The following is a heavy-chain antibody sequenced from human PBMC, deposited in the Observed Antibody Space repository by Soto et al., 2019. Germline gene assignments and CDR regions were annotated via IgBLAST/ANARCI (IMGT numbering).Heavy chain of an antibody. CDR1: GFTFSSYA. D-gene: IGHD3-22*01. CDR2: ISGSGGST. J-gene: IGHJ3*02. Sequence: GGSLRLSFAACGFTFSSYAMSGVRQAPGKWLEWVSAISGSGGSTYYADSVKGRFTISRDNSKNTLYLQMNSLRAEDTAVYYCAKDHASSGYYYGVVGAFDICGQGTMVTV. V-gene: IGHV3-23*01. CDR3: AKDHASSGYYYGVVGAFDI.